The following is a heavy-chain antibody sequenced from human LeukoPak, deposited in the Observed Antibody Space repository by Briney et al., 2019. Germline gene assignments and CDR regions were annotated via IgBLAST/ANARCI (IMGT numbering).Heavy chain of an antibody. J-gene: IGHJ5*02. CDR3: ARTSQAAGNGPNWFGP. V-gene: IGHV1-18*04. Sequence: ASVKVSCKASGYTFTGYYMHWVRQAPGQGLEWMAWISAYSGNTDYTQKFQGRVTVTTDTSRSTAYMEVRGLRSDDTAVYYCARTSQAAGNGPNWFGPWGQGTLVSVSS. D-gene: IGHD6-13*01. CDR1: GYTFTGYY. CDR2: ISAYSGNT.